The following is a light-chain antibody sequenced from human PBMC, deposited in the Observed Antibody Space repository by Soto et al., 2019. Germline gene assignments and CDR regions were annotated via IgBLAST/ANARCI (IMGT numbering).Light chain of an antibody. Sequence: EIVMTQSPATLSVSPGERATLSCRAGQGVTTNFAWYQQKSGQSPRLLIYDVSIRATGVPARFSATGSETDFTLTISGLQYEDSAVYFCQHYNSWPLTFGGGTKVDIK. J-gene: IGKJ4*01. CDR2: DVS. CDR1: QGVTTN. CDR3: QHYNSWPLT. V-gene: IGKV3-15*01.